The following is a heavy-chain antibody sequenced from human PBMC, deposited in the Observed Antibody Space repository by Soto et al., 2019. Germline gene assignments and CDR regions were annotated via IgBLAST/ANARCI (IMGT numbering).Heavy chain of an antibody. CDR3: ARDIVVVPAAMGRDYYFDY. V-gene: IGHV1-18*01. Sequence: QVQLVQSGAEVKKPGASVKVSCKASGYTFTSYGISWVRQAPGQGLEWMGWISAYNGNTNYAQKLQGRVTMTTDTATSTAYMELRSLRADDTAVYYCARDIVVVPAAMGRDYYFDYWGQGTLVTVSS. D-gene: IGHD2-2*01. CDR1: GYTFTSYG. CDR2: ISAYNGNT. J-gene: IGHJ4*02.